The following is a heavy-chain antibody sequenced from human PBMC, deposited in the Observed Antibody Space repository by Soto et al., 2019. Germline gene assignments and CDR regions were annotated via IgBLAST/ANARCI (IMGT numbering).Heavy chain of an antibody. CDR1: GFTFSSYG. CDR3: AKDLMITFGGVIVPLDY. Sequence: PGGSLRLSCAASGFTFSSYGMHWVRQAPGKGLEWVAVISYDGSNKYYADSVKGRFTISRDNSKNTLYLQMNSLRAEDTAVYYCAKDLMITFGGVIVPLDYWGQGTLVTVFS. J-gene: IGHJ4*02. V-gene: IGHV3-30*18. CDR2: ISYDGSNK. D-gene: IGHD3-16*02.